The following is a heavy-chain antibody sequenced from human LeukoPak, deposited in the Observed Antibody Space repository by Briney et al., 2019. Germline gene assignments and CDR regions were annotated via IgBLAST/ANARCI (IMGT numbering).Heavy chain of an antibody. CDR3: ARHVGFITMVRGVINNNWFDP. D-gene: IGHD3-10*01. CDR2: IHYSGSP. V-gene: IGHV4-39*01. Sequence: SETLSLTCTVSGGSISSSSYYWGWIRQPPGRGLEWIGSIHYSGSPYYNPSLKSRVTISVDTSKKQFSLKLSSVTAADTAVYYCARHVGFITMVRGVINNNWFDPWAQGTLVTVSS. J-gene: IGHJ5*02. CDR1: GGSISSSSYY.